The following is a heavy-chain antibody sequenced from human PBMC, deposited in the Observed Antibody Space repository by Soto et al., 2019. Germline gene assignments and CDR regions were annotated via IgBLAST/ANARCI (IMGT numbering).Heavy chain of an antibody. Sequence: TLSLTCTVSGGSISSGGYYWSWIRQHPGKGLEWIGYIYYSGSTYYNPSLKSRVTISVDTSKNQFSLKLSSVTAADTAVYYCARASRSIFAVVHAPPDVWGKGTKVTVSS. CDR3: ARASRSIFAVVHAPPDV. CDR1: GGSISSGGYY. CDR2: IYYSGST. D-gene: IGHD3-3*01. J-gene: IGHJ6*04. V-gene: IGHV4-31*03.